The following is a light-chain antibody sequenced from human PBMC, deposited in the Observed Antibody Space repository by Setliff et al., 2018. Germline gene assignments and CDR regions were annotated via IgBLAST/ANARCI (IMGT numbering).Light chain of an antibody. CDR2: GNS. CDR3: QSYDSSLSALYV. J-gene: IGLJ1*01. V-gene: IGLV1-40*01. Sequence: QPALTQPPSVSGAPGQRVTISCTGSSSSIGAGYDVHWYQQLPGTAPKLLIYGNSNRPSGVPDRFSGSKSGTSASLAITGLQAEDEADYYCQSYDSSLSALYVFGTGTKVTVL. CDR1: SSSIGAGYD.